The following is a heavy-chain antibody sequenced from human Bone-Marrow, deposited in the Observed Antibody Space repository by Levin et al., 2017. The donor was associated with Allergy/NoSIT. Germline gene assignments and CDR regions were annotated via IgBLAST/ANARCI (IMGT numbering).Heavy chain of an antibody. J-gene: IGHJ5*02. V-gene: IGHV3-49*04. Sequence: GESLKISCTASGFTFGDYAMSWVRQAPGKGLEWVGFIRSKAYGGTTEYAASVKGRFTISRDDSKSIAYLQMNSLKTEDTAVYYCTRDWPVRSSWKGWFDPWGQGTLVTVSS. D-gene: IGHD6-13*01. CDR3: TRDWPVRSSWKGWFDP. CDR2: IRSKAYGGTT. CDR1: GFTFGDYA.